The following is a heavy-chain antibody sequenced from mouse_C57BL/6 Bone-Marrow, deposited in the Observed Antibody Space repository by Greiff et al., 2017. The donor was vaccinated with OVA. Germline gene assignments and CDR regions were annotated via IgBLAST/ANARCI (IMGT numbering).Heavy chain of an antibody. J-gene: IGHJ2*01. CDR1: GYTFTSYW. V-gene: IGHV1-61*01. CDR2: IYPSDSET. CDR3: AITRGKKFDY. Sequence: QVHVKQPGAELVRPGSSVKLSCKASGYTFTSYWMDWVKQRPGQGLEWIGNIYPSDSETHYNQKFKDKATLTVDKSSSTAYMQLSSLTSEDSAVYYCAITRGKKFDYWGQGTTLTVSS.